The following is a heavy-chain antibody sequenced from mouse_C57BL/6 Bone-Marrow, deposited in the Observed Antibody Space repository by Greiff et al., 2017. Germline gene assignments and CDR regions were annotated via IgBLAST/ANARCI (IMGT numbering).Heavy chain of an antibody. CDR3: ARSRLWFHYAMDY. CDR1: GYTFTSYG. D-gene: IGHD2-2*01. CDR2: IYPRSGNT. J-gene: IGHJ4*01. V-gene: IGHV1-81*01. Sequence: VHLVESGAELARPGASVKLSCKASGYTFTSYGISWVKQRTGQGLEWIGEIYPRSGNTYYNEKFKGKATLTADKSSSTAYMELRSLTSEDSAVYFCARSRLWFHYAMDYWGQGTSVTVSS.